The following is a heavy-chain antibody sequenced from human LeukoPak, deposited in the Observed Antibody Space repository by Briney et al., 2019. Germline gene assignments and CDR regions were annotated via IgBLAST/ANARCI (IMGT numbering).Heavy chain of an antibody. CDR3: AKDGVKAYYYYYMDV. CDR2: TSGSGGST. CDR1: GFTFSSYA. Sequence: GGSLRLSCAASGFTFSSYAMSWVRQAPGKGLEWVSATSGSGGSTYYADSVKGRFTISRDNSKNTLYLQMNSLRAEDTAVYYCAKDGVKAYYYYYMDVWGKGTTVTVSS. V-gene: IGHV3-23*01. J-gene: IGHJ6*03.